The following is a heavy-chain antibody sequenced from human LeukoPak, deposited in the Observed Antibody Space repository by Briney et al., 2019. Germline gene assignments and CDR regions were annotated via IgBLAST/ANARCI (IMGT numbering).Heavy chain of an antibody. V-gene: IGHV4-34*01. J-gene: IGHJ5*02. CDR1: GGSFSGYY. CDR2: MNPSGST. D-gene: IGHD2-15*01. Sequence: SETLSLTCAVYGGSFSGYYWTWIRQTPEKGLEWIGEMNPSGSTNYNPSLKSRVTISVDTSKNQFSLKLSSVTAADTAVYYCARGDVVVVAAAQNYNWFDPWGQGTLVTVSS. CDR3: ARGDVVVVAAAQNYNWFDP.